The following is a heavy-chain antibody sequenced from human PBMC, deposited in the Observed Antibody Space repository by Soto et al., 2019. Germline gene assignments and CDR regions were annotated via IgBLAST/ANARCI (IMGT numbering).Heavy chain of an antibody. J-gene: IGHJ4*02. D-gene: IGHD1-1*01. V-gene: IGHV4-59*08. CDR1: GGSISGYY. Sequence: PSETLSLTCTVSGGSISGYYWSWIRQPPGKGLEWIGYIYNIGSTNYNPSLKSRVTISVDTSKNQFSLKLSSVTAADTDVYYCARRYGSRFDYWGQGTLVTVS. CDR3: ARRYGSRFDY. CDR2: IYNIGST.